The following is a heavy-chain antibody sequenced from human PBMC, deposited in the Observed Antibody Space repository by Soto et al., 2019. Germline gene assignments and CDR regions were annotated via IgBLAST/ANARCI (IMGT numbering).Heavy chain of an antibody. J-gene: IGHJ4*02. D-gene: IGHD5-18*01. CDR1: GFTFDDYA. Sequence: SLRLSFEASGFTFDDYAMPWFRQGPGKGLEWVSAISWDSGSLGSADSVKGRFTISRDNARNSLYLQMNSLRAEDTALYYCRKYIYRRDSYGYFFDYGGLGTLVTGS. V-gene: IGHV3-9*01. CDR3: RKYIYRRDSYGYFFDY. CDR2: ISWDSGSL.